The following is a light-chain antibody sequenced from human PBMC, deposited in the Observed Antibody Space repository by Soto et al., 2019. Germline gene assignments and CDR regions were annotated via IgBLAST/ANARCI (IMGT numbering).Light chain of an antibody. CDR3: QQCYSTACT. Sequence: DIQMTQSPSSLSASVGARVTITCRASQSISSYVNWYQAKPGKAPKLLIYAASSLQSGVPSRFSGSGSGTDFTLTISSLQPEDFATCYCQQCYSTACTFGQGTKVDIK. CDR1: QSISSY. J-gene: IGKJ1*01. V-gene: IGKV1-39*01. CDR2: AAS.